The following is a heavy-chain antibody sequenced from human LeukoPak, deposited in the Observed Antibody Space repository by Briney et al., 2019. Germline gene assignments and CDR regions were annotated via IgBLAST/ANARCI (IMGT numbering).Heavy chain of an antibody. D-gene: IGHD3-10*01. CDR1: GFTFSSYA. CDR2: ISGSGGST. V-gene: IGHV3-23*01. J-gene: IGHJ4*02. Sequence: GGSLRLSCAASGFTFSSYAMTWVRQAPGKGLEWVSVISGSGGSTYCADSVKGRFTVSRDNSKKALYLQMHSLRADDTAIYYCAKVPHLYYGSGSYQLDFWGQGTLVTVSS. CDR3: AKVPHLYYGSGSYQLDF.